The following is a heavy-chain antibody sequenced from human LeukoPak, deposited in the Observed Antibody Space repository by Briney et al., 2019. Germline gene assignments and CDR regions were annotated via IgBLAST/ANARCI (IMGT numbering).Heavy chain of an antibody. J-gene: IGHJ4*02. CDR1: GYTFTSYG. CDR2: ISAYNGNT. Sequence: GASVKVSCKVSGYTFTSYGISWVRQAPGQGLEWMGWISAYNGNTNYAQKLRGRVTMTTDTSTSTAYMELRSLRSDDTAVYYCARDPRRVVPAAMNFDYWGQGTLVTVSS. V-gene: IGHV1-18*04. CDR3: ARDPRRVVPAAMNFDY. D-gene: IGHD2-2*01.